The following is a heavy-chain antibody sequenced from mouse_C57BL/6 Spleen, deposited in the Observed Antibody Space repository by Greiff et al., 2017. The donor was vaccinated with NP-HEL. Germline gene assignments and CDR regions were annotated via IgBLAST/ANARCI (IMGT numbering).Heavy chain of an antibody. V-gene: IGHV1-72*01. CDR1: GYTFTSYW. Sequence: VQLQQPGAELVKPGASVKLSCKASGYTFTSYWMHWVKQRPGRGLEWIGRIDPNSGGTTYNEKFKSKATLTVDKHSSTAYMQLSSLTSEYSAVYYGARQKSSSPNQACFAYWGQGTLVTVSA. CDR2: IDPNSGGT. J-gene: IGHJ3*01. D-gene: IGHD1-1*01. CDR3: ARQKSSSPNQACFAY.